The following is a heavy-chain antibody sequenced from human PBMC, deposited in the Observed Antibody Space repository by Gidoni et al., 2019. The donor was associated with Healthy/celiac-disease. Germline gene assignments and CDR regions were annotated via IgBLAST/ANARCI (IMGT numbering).Heavy chain of an antibody. CDR2: INHSGST. Sequence: QVQLQQWGAGLLKPSEPLSLTFAVYGGSFSGYYWSWIRQPPGKGLEWIGEINHSGSTNYNPSLKSRVTISVDTSKNQFSLKLSSVTAADTAVYYCAREGRVAARPGGWFDPWGQGTLVTVSS. J-gene: IGHJ5*02. V-gene: IGHV4-34*01. CDR1: GGSFSGYY. D-gene: IGHD6-6*01. CDR3: AREGRVAARPGGWFDP.